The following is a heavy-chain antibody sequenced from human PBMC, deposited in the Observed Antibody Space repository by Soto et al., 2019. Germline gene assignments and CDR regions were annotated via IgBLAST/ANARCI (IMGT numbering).Heavy chain of an antibody. V-gene: IGHV4-34*01. CDR1: GGSFSGYY. CDR3: ARGQFRSGFPPRAYSSGWYFDY. J-gene: IGHJ4*02. D-gene: IGHD6-19*01. Sequence: SETLSLTCAVYGGSFSGYYWSWIRQPPGKGLEWIGEINHSGSTNYNPSLKSRVTISVDTSKNQFSLKLSSVTAADTAVYYCARGQFRSGFPPRAYSSGWYFDYWGQGTLVTVYS. CDR2: INHSGST.